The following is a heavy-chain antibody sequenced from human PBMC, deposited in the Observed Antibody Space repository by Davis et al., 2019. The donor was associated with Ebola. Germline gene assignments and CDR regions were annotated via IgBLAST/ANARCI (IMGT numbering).Heavy chain of an antibody. CDR1: GYSFTNNW. CDR2: IYPGDSDI. D-gene: IGHD3-22*01. J-gene: IGHJ4*02. Sequence: GESLKISCQGSGYSFTNNWIGWVRQVPGKGLEWMGIIYPGDSDIRYSPSFQGQVTLTADKSISTVYLQWSSLKASDTAVYYCARQESWNSGGYYYDYWGQGTLVTVSS. CDR3: ARQESWNSGGYYYDY. V-gene: IGHV5-51*01.